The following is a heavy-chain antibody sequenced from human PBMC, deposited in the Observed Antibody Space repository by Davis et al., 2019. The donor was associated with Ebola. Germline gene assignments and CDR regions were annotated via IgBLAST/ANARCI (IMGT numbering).Heavy chain of an antibody. V-gene: IGHV5-51*01. CDR1: GYTFTSYR. D-gene: IGHD6-19*01. CDR2: IHPGDSDT. CDR3: ARQIRSSGYFDY. J-gene: IGHJ4*02. Sequence: GGSLRLSCKGSGYTFTSYRIGWVRQMPGKGLEWMGIIHPGDSDTRYSPSFQGQVTISADKSISTAYLQWSSLKASDTAMYYCARQIRSSGYFDYWGQGTLVTVSS.